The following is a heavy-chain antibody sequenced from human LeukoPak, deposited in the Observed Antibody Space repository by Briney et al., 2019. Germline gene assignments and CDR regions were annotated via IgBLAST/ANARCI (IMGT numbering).Heavy chain of an antibody. CDR2: ISSSSSYI. Sequence: GGSLRLSCAASGFTFSSYSMNWVRQAPGKGLEWVSSISSSSSYIYYADSVKGRFTISRDNAKNSLYLQMNSLRAEDTAVYYCARDPDSIAAADYFDYWGQGTLVTVSS. J-gene: IGHJ4*02. D-gene: IGHD6-13*01. V-gene: IGHV3-21*01. CDR1: GFTFSSYS. CDR3: ARDPDSIAAADYFDY.